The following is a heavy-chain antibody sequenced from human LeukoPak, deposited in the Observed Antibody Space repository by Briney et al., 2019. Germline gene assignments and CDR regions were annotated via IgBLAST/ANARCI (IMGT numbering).Heavy chain of an antibody. Sequence: ASVKVSCKASGYTFTSYGISWVRQAPGQGLEWMGWISAYNGNTNYAQKLQGRVTMTTDTSTSTAYMELRSLRSDDTAVYYCASSERDDYYDTQHAFDIWGKGTTVTISS. J-gene: IGHJ6*04. CDR3: ASSERDDYYDTQHAFDI. CDR2: ISAYNGNT. V-gene: IGHV1-18*01. CDR1: GYTFTSYG. D-gene: IGHD3-22*01.